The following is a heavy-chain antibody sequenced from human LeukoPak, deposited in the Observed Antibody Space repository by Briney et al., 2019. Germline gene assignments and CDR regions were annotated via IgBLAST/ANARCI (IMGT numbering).Heavy chain of an antibody. CDR2: ISSSGSTI. V-gene: IGHV3-48*04. D-gene: IGHD3-10*01. CDR3: AKDQRVRGALPDN. CDR1: GFTFSSYG. Sequence: GGSLRLSCAASGFTFSSYGMHWVRQAPGKGLEWVSYISSSGSTIYYADSVKGRFTISRDNAKNSLYLQMNSLRAEDTAVYYCAKDQRVRGALPDNWGQGTLVTVSS. J-gene: IGHJ4*02.